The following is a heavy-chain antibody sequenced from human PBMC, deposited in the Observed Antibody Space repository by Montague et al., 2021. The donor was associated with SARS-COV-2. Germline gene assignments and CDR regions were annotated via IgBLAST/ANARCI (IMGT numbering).Heavy chain of an antibody. J-gene: IGHJ5*02. CDR1: GGSISSYY. CDR3: SRGVSGSYYNGWFDH. D-gene: IGHD3-10*01. V-gene: IGHV4-59*01. CDR2: IYYSGST. Sequence: SETLSLTCTVSGGSISSYYWSWIRQPPGKGLEWIGFIYYSGSTNYNPSLNSRATISVDTSKNQFSLKLSSVTAADTAVYYCSRGVSGSYYNGWFDHWGQGTLVTVSS.